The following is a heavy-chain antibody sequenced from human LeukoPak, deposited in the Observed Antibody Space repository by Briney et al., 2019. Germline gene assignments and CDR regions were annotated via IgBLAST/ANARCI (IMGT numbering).Heavy chain of an antibody. J-gene: IGHJ6*03. CDR1: GYTFPNYD. V-gene: IGHV1-8*03. CDR3: ARGDFWSGYSNYYYMDV. D-gene: IGHD3-3*01. Sequence: GASVKVSCKASGYTFPNYDINWVRQATGQGLEWMGWMNPHTGHTGYAQKFQGRVTFTRNTSISTAFMDLGSLMSEDTAVHYCARGDFWSGYSNYYYMDVWGKGTTVTVSS. CDR2: MNPHTGHT.